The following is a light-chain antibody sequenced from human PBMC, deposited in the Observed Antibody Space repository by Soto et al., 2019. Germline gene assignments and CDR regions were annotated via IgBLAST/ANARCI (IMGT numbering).Light chain of an antibody. J-gene: IGLJ1*01. Sequence: QSALTQPASVSGSPGQSITISCTGTSSDVGGYNYVSWYQLHPAKAPKLIIYEVNNRPSGLSNRFSGSKSGNTASLTISGLQADDEGDYYCSSYTGDTSPYVFGTGTKLTVL. CDR3: SSYTGDTSPYV. V-gene: IGLV2-14*01. CDR2: EVN. CDR1: SSDVGGYNY.